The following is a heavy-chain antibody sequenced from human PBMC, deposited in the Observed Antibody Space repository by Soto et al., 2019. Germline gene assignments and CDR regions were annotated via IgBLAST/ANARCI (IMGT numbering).Heavy chain of an antibody. CDR2: ISAYNGNT. Sequence: QVQLVQSGAEVKKPGASVKVSCKASGYTFTSYGISWVRQAPGQGLEWMGWISAYNGNTNYAQKLQGRVTMTTDTSTSTAYMELRSLRSDDMAVYYCAREQTYYDYVWGSYPRYFDYWGQGTLVTVSS. CDR3: AREQTYYDYVWGSYPRYFDY. J-gene: IGHJ4*02. CDR1: GYTFTSYG. V-gene: IGHV1-18*03. D-gene: IGHD3-16*01.